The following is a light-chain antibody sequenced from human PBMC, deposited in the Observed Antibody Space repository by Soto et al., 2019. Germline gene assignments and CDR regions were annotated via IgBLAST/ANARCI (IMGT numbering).Light chain of an antibody. CDR3: SSYTSITTYV. J-gene: IGLJ1*01. V-gene: IGLV2-14*01. CDR1: SSDIGRYNY. Sequence: QSALTQPASVSGSPGQSITISCTGTSSDIGRYNYVSWYQQHPGKAPRLVIYEVSHRPSVISGRFSGCKSANTASQTIAGPHDQDEAEYYWSSYTSITTYVFGTGTKLTGL. CDR2: EVS.